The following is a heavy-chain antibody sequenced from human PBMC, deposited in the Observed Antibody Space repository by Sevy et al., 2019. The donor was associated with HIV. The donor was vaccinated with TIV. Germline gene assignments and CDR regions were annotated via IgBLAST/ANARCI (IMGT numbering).Heavy chain of an antibody. V-gene: IGHV3-30-3*01. Sequence: GGSLRLSCAASGFTFSSYAMHWVRRAPGKGLEWVAVISYDGSNKYYADSVKGRFTISRDNSKNTLYLQMNSLRAEDTAVYYCARDCFEYSSSGDGFDYWGQGTLVTVSS. CDR3: ARDCFEYSSSGDGFDY. CDR2: ISYDGSNK. J-gene: IGHJ4*02. D-gene: IGHD6-6*01. CDR1: GFTFSSYA.